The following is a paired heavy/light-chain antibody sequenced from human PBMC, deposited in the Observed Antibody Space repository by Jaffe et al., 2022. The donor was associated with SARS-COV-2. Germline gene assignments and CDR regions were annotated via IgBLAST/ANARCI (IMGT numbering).Light chain of an antibody. CDR1: QSVLYSSNNKNY. J-gene: IGKJ3*01. V-gene: IGKV4-1*01. CDR3: QQYYSIPFT. Sequence: DIVMTQSPDSLAVSLGERATINCKSSQSVLYSSNNKNYLAWYQQKPGQPPKLLIYWASTRESGVPDRFSGSGSGTDFTLTISSLQAEDVAVYYCQQYYSIPFTFGPGTKVDIK. CDR2: WAS.
Heavy chain of an antibody. CDR1: GFTFSSYA. Sequence: EVQLVESGGGLVQPGGSLRLSCAASGFTFSSYAMSWVRQAPGKGLEWVSAISGNGGSTFYADSVKGRFTISRDNSKNTLFLQMNSLRAEDTALYYCAKLSGGSCYSGADYWGQGTLVTVSS. J-gene: IGHJ4*02. CDR3: AKLSGGSCYSGADY. CDR2: ISGNGGST. V-gene: IGHV3-23*04. D-gene: IGHD2-15*01.